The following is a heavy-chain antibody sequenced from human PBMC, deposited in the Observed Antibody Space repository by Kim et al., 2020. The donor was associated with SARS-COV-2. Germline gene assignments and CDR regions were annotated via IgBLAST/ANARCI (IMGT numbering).Heavy chain of an antibody. CDR3: AGRFLEWLLYESWFAP. J-gene: IGHJ5*02. CDR1: GFTFSSYA. CDR2: ISGSGGST. V-gene: IGHV3-23*01. Sequence: GGSLRLSCAASGFTFSSYAMSWVRQAPGKGLEWVSAISGSGGSTYYADSVKGRFTISRDNSKNTLYLQMNSLRAEDTAVYYCAGRFLEWLLYESWFAPWGQGTLVTVSS. D-gene: IGHD3-3*01.